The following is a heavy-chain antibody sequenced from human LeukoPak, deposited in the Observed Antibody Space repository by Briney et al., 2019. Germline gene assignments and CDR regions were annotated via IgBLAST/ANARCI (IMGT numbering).Heavy chain of an antibody. CDR2: IGSTDT. CDR3: AKDRGAAVAGTGFDY. Sequence: GGSLRLSCAASGFTFHICAMTWVRQAPGKGLEWVASIGSTDTYYADSVKGRFTVSRDNAKNSLYLQMNSLRAEDAALYYCAKDRGAAVAGTGFDYWGQGTLVTVSS. D-gene: IGHD6-19*01. CDR1: GFTFHICA. V-gene: IGHV3-21*04. J-gene: IGHJ4*02.